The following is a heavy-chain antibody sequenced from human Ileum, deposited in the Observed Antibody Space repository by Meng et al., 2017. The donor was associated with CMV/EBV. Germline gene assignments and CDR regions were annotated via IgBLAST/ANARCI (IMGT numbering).Heavy chain of an antibody. CDR2: ISGDSTYI. V-gene: IGHV3-21*01. CDR3: ARGSGRADQ. CDR1: GFIFSPYT. Sequence: GESRKISCAASGFIFSPYTMNWIRQTPGKGLEWVASISGDSTYIYYADSVKGRFNVSRDNAKNSLFLQMNSLRAEDTAVFYCARGSGRADQWGQGTLVTVSS. J-gene: IGHJ4*02. D-gene: IGHD2-15*01.